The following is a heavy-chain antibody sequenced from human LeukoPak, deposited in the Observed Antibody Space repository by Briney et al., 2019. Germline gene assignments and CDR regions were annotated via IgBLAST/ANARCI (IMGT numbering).Heavy chain of an antibody. Sequence: GGSLRLSCAASGFTFRRFSMNWVRQAPGKGLEWVSYISSTGSTIYYPDSVKGRFTISRDNAKNSLYLQMNSLRAEDTAVYYCARSLVGASYWGQGTLVTVSS. J-gene: IGHJ4*02. V-gene: IGHV3-48*04. D-gene: IGHD1-26*01. CDR3: ARSLVGASY. CDR1: GFTFRRFS. CDR2: ISSTGSTI.